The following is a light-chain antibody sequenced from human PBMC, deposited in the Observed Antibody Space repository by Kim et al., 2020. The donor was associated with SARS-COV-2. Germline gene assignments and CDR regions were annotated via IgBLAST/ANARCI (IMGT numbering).Light chain of an antibody. CDR1: QCISVY. V-gene: IGKV3-11*01. CDR2: DAS. J-gene: IGKJ4*01. Sequence: PAESAPLSCRASQCISVYVGWCQHQPGQAPRLLIYDASNRATGIPDRFSGSGSGTDFTLTISSLEPEDFAIYYCQQRNNWHPAVTFGGGTKLEI. CDR3: QQRNNWHPAVT.